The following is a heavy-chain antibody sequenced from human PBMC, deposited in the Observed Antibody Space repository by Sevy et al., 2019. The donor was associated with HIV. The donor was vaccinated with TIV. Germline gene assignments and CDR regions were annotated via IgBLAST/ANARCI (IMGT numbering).Heavy chain of an antibody. Sequence: GGSLRLSCAASGFTFDDYAMHWVRQAPGKGLEWVSGISWNSGSIGYADSVKGRFTISRDNAKNSLYLQMNILRAEDTALYYCAKGTGIVVVTSFDYWGQGTLVTISS. V-gene: IGHV3-9*01. D-gene: IGHD3-22*01. CDR2: ISWNSGSI. J-gene: IGHJ4*02. CDR3: AKGTGIVVVTSFDY. CDR1: GFTFDDYA.